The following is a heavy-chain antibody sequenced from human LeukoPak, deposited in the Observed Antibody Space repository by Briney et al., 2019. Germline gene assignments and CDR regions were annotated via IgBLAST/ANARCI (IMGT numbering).Heavy chain of an antibody. V-gene: IGHV4-59*08. Sequence: SETLSLTCSVSGGSVSNYYWSWIRQPPGKGLEWIGYVYYTGSTNYDPSLKSRVTMFEDKSKNQFSLRLYSVTVADTAAYYCARHFAYSSSSYFDYWGQGSLVTVSS. D-gene: IGHD6-6*01. J-gene: IGHJ4*02. CDR1: GGSVSNYY. CDR3: ARHFAYSSSSYFDY. CDR2: VYYTGST.